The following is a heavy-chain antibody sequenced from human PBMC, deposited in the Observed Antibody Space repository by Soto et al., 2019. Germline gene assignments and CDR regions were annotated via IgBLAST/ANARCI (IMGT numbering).Heavy chain of an antibody. CDR3: ARGVSGAYDY. J-gene: IGHJ4*02. CDR2: ISPYNGNT. CDR1: GYTFTSNV. Sequence: LVQSGAEMKKPGASVKVSCKASGYTFTSNVITWVRQAPGQGLEWMGWISPYNGNTDYSQKLQDRVTMTTDTSTSTAYMELRDLRSDDTAVYYCARGVSGAYDYWGQGTLVTVSS. D-gene: IGHD1-26*01. V-gene: IGHV1-18*04.